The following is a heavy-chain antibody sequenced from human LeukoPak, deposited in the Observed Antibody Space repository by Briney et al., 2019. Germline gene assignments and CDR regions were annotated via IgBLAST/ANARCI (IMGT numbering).Heavy chain of an antibody. J-gene: IGHJ4*02. CDR3: ARGDRDLYCSSTSCYPVL. CDR2: ISSSSSYI. D-gene: IGHD2-2*01. V-gene: IGHV3-21*01. CDR1: GFTFSSYS. Sequence: GGSLRLSCVASGFTFSSYSMNWVRQAPGKGLEWVSSISSSSSYIYYADSVKGRFTISRDNAKNSLYLQMNSLRAEDTAVYYCARGDRDLYCSSTSCYPVLGGQGSLVTVSS.